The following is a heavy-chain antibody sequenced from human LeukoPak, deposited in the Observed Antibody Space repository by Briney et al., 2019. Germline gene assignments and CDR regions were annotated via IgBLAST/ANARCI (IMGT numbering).Heavy chain of an antibody. CDR3: ARDRPAAGFYYFDY. CDR2: ISGSGGST. D-gene: IGHD6-13*01. J-gene: IGHJ4*02. V-gene: IGHV3-23*01. Sequence: QAGGSLRLSCAASGFTFSSYAMSWVRQAPGKGLEWVSAISGSGGSTYYADSVKGRFTISRHSSKNTLYLQMNSLRAEDTAVYYCARDRPAAGFYYFDYWGQGTLVTVSS. CDR1: GFTFSSYA.